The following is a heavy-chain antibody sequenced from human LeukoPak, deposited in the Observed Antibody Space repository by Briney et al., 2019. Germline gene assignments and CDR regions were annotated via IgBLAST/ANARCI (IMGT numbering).Heavy chain of an antibody. V-gene: IGHV1-18*01. J-gene: IGHJ4*02. D-gene: IGHD3-3*01. Sequence: GASVKVSRKASGYTFTTYGLSWVRQAPGQGLEWMGWISTYNGNTNYAQKFQGRVTMTTDTSTSTAYMELRSLRSDDTAVYYCARDPTEDFWSGFYSYFDFWGQGTLVTVSS. CDR1: GYTFTTYG. CDR3: ARDPTEDFWSGFYSYFDF. CDR2: ISTYNGNT.